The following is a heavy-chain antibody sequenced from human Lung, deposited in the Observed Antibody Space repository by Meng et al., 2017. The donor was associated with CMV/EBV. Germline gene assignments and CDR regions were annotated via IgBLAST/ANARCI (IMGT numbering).Heavy chain of an antibody. D-gene: IGHD5-12*01. CDR3: ISAVGYSGGADFDF. CDR1: GFSFSDYY. V-gene: IGHV3-72*01. J-gene: IGHJ4*02. CDR2: IGNKANSYTT. Sequence: SLIISCASSGFSFSDYYLDWVRQAPEKGLEWVGRIGNKANSYTTEDAASVKARLISPRDDSEYTLNLQMNSLKTEDTAVYYWISAVGYSGGADFDFWGQGTMVTVSS.